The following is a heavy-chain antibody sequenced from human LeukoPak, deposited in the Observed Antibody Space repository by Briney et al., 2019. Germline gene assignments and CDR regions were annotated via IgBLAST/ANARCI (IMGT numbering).Heavy chain of an antibody. CDR3: ARVNPITIFGVVDNDY. D-gene: IGHD3-3*01. Sequence: GGSLRLSCAVSGFAFSSLAMHWVRQAPGKGLEWVAFISYDGNNQYYADSVKGRFTISRDNAKNSLYLQMNSLRAEDTAVYYCARVNPITIFGVVDNDYWGQGTLVTVSS. J-gene: IGHJ4*02. CDR2: ISYDGNNQ. V-gene: IGHV3-30-3*01. CDR1: GFAFSSLA.